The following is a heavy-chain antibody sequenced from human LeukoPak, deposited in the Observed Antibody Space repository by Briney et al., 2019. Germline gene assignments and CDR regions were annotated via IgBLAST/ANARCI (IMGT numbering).Heavy chain of an antibody. CDR1: GYTFTSYG. J-gene: IGHJ5*01. V-gene: IGHV1-18*01. D-gene: IGHD3-22*01. CDR3: ARDLRKDDTSTYYYIGWFDS. CDR2: ISAYNGNT. Sequence: ASVKVSCKASGYTFTSYGISWVRQAPGQGLEWMGWISAYNGNTNYAQKLQGRVTMTTDTSTSTAYMELRSLRSDDTAVYYCARDLRKDDTSTYYYIGWFDSWGQGTPVTVSS.